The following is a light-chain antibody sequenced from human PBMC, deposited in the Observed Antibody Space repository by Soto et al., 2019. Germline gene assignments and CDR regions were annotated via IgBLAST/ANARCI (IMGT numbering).Light chain of an antibody. J-gene: IGKJ2*01. CDR1: QSIDTW. CDR3: QQYIDDQYT. CDR2: GAS. V-gene: IGKV1-5*01. Sequence: DIQMTQSPSALAASVGDRFTITCRASQSIDTWLAWSQQKPGKAPKLLVYGASYLDSGVPSRFSGSGSGTGFTLTISSLQSDDFATYYCQQYIDDQYTFGQGTKVDIK.